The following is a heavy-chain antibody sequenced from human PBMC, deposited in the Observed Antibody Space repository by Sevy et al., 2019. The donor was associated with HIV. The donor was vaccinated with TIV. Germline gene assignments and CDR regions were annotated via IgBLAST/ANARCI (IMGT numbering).Heavy chain of an antibody. CDR3: ARGRRDGYNYCFDY. CDR2: MMPIFGTA. J-gene: IGHJ4*02. D-gene: IGHD5-12*01. Sequence: ASVKVSCKASGGTFCSYAISWVRQAPGQGLEWMGGMMPIFGTANYARKFQGRVTITADKSTSTVYMELSSLRSEDTAVYYCARGRRDGYNYCFDYWGQGTLVTVSS. V-gene: IGHV1-69*06. CDR1: GGTFCSYA.